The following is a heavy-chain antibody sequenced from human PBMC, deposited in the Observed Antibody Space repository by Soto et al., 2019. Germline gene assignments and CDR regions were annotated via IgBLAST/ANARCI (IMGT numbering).Heavy chain of an antibody. Sequence: EVQMVESGGGLVQPGGSLKLSCAASGFTFSGSAMHWVRQASGKGLEWVGRIRSKANSYATAYAASVKGRFTISRDDSKNTAYLQMNSLKTEDTAVYYCTRWGTVDTAMVSYWGQGTLVTVSS. J-gene: IGHJ4*02. V-gene: IGHV3-73*02. CDR2: IRSKANSYAT. D-gene: IGHD5-18*01. CDR1: GFTFSGSA. CDR3: TRWGTVDTAMVSY.